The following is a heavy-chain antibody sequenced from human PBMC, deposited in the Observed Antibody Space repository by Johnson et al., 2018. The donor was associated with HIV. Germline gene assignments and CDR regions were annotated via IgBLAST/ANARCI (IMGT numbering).Heavy chain of an antibody. J-gene: IGHJ3*02. CDR3: ARDYETI. Sequence: VQLVESGGGLVQPGGSLRLSCAASGFTFSSYDMHWVRQATGKGLEWVSAIGTAGDTYYADSVKGRFTISRDNSKNTLYLQMNSLRAEDTAVYYCARDYETIWGQGTMVTVSS. CDR2: IGTAGDT. D-gene: IGHD3-16*01. V-gene: IGHV3-13*01. CDR1: GFTFSSYD.